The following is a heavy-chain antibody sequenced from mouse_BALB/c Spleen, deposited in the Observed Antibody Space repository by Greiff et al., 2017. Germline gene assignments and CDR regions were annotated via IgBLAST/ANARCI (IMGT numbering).Heavy chain of an antibody. J-gene: IGHJ2*01. CDR1: GFNIKDTY. Sequence: EVKLLESGAELVKPGASVKLSCTASGFNIKDTYMHWVKQRPEQGLEWIGRIDPANGNTKYDPKFQGKATITADTSSNTAYLQLSSLTSEDTAVYYCARGLGQFDYWGQGTTLTVSS. CDR2: IDPANGNT. D-gene: IGHD4-1*01. CDR3: ARGLGQFDY. V-gene: IGHV14-3*02.